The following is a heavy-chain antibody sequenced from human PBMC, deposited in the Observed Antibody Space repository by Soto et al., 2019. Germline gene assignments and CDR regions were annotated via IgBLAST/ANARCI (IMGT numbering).Heavy chain of an antibody. Sequence: GAPAKLSCKACGEAFASYYSCWVRQDTGQGLEWMGWMNPNSGNTGYAQKFQGRVTMTRNTSISTAYMELSSLRSEDTAVYYCARGSTIKWFGYPRNWFDTWGQGPLVSRSS. D-gene: IGHD3-10*01. J-gene: IGHJ5*02. CDR3: ARGSTIKWFGYPRNWFDT. V-gene: IGHV1-8*01. CDR2: MNPNSGNT. CDR1: GEAFASYY.